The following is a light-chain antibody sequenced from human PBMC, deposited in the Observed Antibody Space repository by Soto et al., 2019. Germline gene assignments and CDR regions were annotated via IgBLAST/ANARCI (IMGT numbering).Light chain of an antibody. V-gene: IGLV2-23*02. J-gene: IGLJ1*01. Sequence: QSVLTHPASVSGSPGQSITISCTGTSSDVGSYNLVSWYQQHPGKAPKVMIYEVSKRPSGVSNRFSGSKSGNTASLTISGLQAEDEADYTCCSYGGSYVFDPGTKVTVL. CDR3: CSYGGSYV. CDR2: EVS. CDR1: SSDVGSYNL.